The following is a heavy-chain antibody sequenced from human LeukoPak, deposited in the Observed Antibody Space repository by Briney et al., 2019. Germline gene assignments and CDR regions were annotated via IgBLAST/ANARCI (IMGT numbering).Heavy chain of an antibody. CDR1: GFTFSSYW. D-gene: IGHD1-26*01. CDR3: TKDHRGRPWEGFDP. V-gene: IGHV3-7*01. Sequence: GGSLRLSCAAPGFTFSSYWMSWVRQAPGKGLECVAYINQDGSEKNYADSVKGRFTVSRDNDNNSLFLEMDSLRVDGTFMYYCTKDHRGRPWEGFDPWGQGTLVTVSS. CDR2: INQDGSEK. J-gene: IGHJ5*02.